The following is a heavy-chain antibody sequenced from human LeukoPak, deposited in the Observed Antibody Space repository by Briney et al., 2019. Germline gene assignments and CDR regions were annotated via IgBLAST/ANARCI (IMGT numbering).Heavy chain of an antibody. CDR3: ARDSIRTSGNQNYFDS. V-gene: IGHV3-21*01. CDR1: GFTFSSYN. Sequence: GGSLRLSCAASGFTFSSYNMNWVRQAPGKGLEWVSSISSSSSYIYYADSVKGRFTISRDNAKNSLYLQMNSLRAEDTAVYYCARDSIRTSGNQNYFDSWGRGTLVTVSS. J-gene: IGHJ4*02. D-gene: IGHD3-10*01. CDR2: ISSSSSYI.